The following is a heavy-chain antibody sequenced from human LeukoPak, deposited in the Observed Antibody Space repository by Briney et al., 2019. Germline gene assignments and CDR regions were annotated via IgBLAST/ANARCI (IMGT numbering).Heavy chain of an antibody. Sequence: GGSLRLSCAASGFTFSTYAMSWVRQAPGKGLEWVSALTNSGGSGGVTYYADSVKGRFIISRDNSKSTLYLEMNSLRVEDTAVYYCANFGFGEPDYWGQGTLVTVSS. J-gene: IGHJ4*02. CDR2: LTNSGGSGGVT. V-gene: IGHV3-23*01. CDR3: ANFGFGEPDY. CDR1: GFTFSTYA. D-gene: IGHD3-10*01.